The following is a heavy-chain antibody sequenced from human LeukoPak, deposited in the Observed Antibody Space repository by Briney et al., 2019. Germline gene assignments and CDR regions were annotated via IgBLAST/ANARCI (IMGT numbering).Heavy chain of an antibody. V-gene: IGHV3-21*01. J-gene: IGHJ4*02. D-gene: IGHD3-22*01. CDR1: GFTFSSYS. CDR2: ISSSSSYI. Sequence: GGSLRLSCAASGFTFSSYSMNWVRQAPGKGLEWVSSISSSSSYIYYADSVKGRITISRDNATNSLYLKMNSLRAEDTAVYYCARDDYYSESSGYYYVWGQGTLVTVSS. CDR3: ARDDYYSESSGYYYV.